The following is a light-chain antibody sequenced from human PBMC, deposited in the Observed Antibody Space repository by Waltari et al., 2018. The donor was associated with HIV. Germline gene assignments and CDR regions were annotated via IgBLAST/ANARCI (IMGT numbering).Light chain of an antibody. CDR3: AVWDDRLSGRL. J-gene: IGLJ2*01. V-gene: IGLV1-47*02. Sequence: SVSAQPRSVSGTPGQTVNISCSGSTSNVSNNYVYWYQHVTGVAPKLLIYSNNQRPSGVPDRFSGSKSGTSASLAISGLRTEDEAEYYCAVWDDRLSGRLFGGGTKVTVL. CDR1: TSNVSNNY. CDR2: SNN.